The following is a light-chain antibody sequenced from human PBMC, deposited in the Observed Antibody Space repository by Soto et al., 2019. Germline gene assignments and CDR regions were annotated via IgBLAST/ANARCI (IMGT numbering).Light chain of an antibody. CDR2: GAS. V-gene: IGKV3-20*01. CDR1: QSVSSSY. J-gene: IGKJ1*01. CDR3: QQYGSWWT. Sequence: EIVLTQSPGTLSLSPGERATLSCRASQSVSSSYLAWYQQKPGQAPRLLIYGASSRATGIPDRFSGSGSGTAFTLTISRLAPEDFAVYYCQQYGSWWTFGQGTKVEIK.